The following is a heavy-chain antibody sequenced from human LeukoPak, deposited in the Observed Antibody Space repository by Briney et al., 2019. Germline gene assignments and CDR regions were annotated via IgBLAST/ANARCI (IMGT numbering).Heavy chain of an antibody. CDR3: ARIRARITMVRGVTLAHMDV. V-gene: IGHV4-34*01. CDR1: GGSFSGYY. J-gene: IGHJ6*03. D-gene: IGHD3-10*01. Sequence: SETLSLTCAVYGGSFSGYYWSWIRQPPGKGLEWIGEINHSGSTNYNPSLKSRVTISVDTSKNQFSLKLSSVTAADTAVYYCARIRARITMVRGVTLAHMDVWGKGTTVTVSS. CDR2: INHSGST.